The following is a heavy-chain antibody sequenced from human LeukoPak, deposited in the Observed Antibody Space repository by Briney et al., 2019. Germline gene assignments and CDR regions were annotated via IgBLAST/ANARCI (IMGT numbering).Heavy chain of an antibody. V-gene: IGHV1-69*04. J-gene: IGHJ5*02. CDR3: APSAAGTHFDP. D-gene: IGHD6-13*01. CDR1: GGTFSSYA. CDR2: ITPILGIA. Sequence: SVKVSCKASGGTFSSYAISWVRQAPGQGLEWMGRITPILGIANYAQKFQGRVTITADKSTSTAYMELSSLRSEDTAVYYCAPSAAGTHFDPWGQGTLVTVSS.